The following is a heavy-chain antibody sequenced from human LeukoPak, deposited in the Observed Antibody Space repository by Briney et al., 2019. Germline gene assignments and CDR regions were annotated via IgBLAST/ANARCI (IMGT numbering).Heavy chain of an antibody. V-gene: IGHV4-59*01. Sequence: SETLSLTCTVSGGSISSYYWSWIRQPPGKGLEWIGYIYYSGSTNYNPSLKSRVTISVDTSKNQFSLKLSSVTAADTAVYYCARSPGSSSRDKFDYWGQGTLVTVSS. CDR3: ARSPGSSSRDKFDY. J-gene: IGHJ4*02. CDR2: IYYSGST. CDR1: GGSISSYY. D-gene: IGHD6-13*01.